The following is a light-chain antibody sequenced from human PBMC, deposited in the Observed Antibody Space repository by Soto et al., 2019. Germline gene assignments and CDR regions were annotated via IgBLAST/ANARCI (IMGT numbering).Light chain of an antibody. CDR1: QSVSSY. CDR3: QQGSNWPLT. Sequence: EIVLTQSPATLSLSPGERATLSCRASQSVSSYLAWYQQKPDQAPRLLISDASNRATGIPARFSGSGSGTDFTLTISSLEPEDFAVYYCQQGSNWPLTFGAGTKVENK. J-gene: IGKJ4*01. V-gene: IGKV3-11*01. CDR2: DAS.